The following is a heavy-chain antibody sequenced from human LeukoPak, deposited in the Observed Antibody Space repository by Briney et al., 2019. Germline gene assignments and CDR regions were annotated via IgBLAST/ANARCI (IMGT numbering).Heavy chain of an antibody. CDR3: ARHRATVITDFDY. J-gene: IGHJ4*02. V-gene: IGHV4-39*01. Sequence: SETLSLTCTVSGGSISSTNYCWGWIRQPPGKGLEWIGSIYYSGSTYYNPSLKSRVNISVDTSKNQFSLRLSSVTAADTAVYFCARHRATVITDFDYWGQGTLVTVSS. CDR2: IYYSGST. D-gene: IGHD4-17*01. CDR1: GGSISSTNYC.